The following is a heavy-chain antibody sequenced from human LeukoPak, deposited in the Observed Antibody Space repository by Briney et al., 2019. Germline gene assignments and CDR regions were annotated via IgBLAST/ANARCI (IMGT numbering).Heavy chain of an antibody. J-gene: IGHJ4*02. CDR2: IYTSGST. CDR1: GGSISRYY. D-gene: IGHD6-19*01. CDR3: ARDDRSGWRFDY. V-gene: IGHV4-4*07. Sequence: SETLSLTCTVSGGSISRYYWSWIRQPAGKGLEWIGRIYTSGSTNYNPSLKSRVTMSVDTSKNQFSLKLSSVTAADTAVYYCARDDRSGWRFDYWGQGTLVTVSS.